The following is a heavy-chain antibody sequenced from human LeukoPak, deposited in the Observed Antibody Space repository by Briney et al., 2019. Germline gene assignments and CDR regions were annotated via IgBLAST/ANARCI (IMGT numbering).Heavy chain of an antibody. CDR2: ISGNGGST. Sequence: GGSLRLSCAASGFTFSSYAISWVRQAPGKGLEWVSAISGNGGSTYYADSVKGRFTISRDNSKNTLYLQMNSLRAEDTAVYYCAKDPDSYGHEGVDYWGQGTLVTVSS. D-gene: IGHD5-18*01. CDR3: AKDPDSYGHEGVDY. CDR1: GFTFSSYA. J-gene: IGHJ4*02. V-gene: IGHV3-23*01.